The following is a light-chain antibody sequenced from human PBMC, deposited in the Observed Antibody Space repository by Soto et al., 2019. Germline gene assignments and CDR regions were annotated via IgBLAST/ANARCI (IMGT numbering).Light chain of an antibody. Sequence: DIQLTQSPSFLSASVGDRVTVTCRASQGISSYLAWYQKKPGKAPNLLFYDAATLQSGVPSRVSSRGSGTEFTLTISSLQPEHVAPYYCQQLSTYPLPFGGGTKVQSK. CDR2: DAA. J-gene: IGKJ4*01. V-gene: IGKV1-9*01. CDR3: QQLSTYPLP. CDR1: QGISSY.